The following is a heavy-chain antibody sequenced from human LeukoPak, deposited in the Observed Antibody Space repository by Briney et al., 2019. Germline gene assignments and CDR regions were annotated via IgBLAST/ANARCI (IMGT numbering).Heavy chain of an antibody. CDR3: ARTYSSGWYEYYFDY. CDR1: GFTFSSYS. Sequence: GGSLRLSCAASGFTFSSYSMNWVRQAPGKGLEWVSSISSSSSYIYYADSVKGRFTISRDNAKNSLYLQMNSLRAEDTAVYYCARTYSSGWYEYYFDYWGQGTLVTVSS. D-gene: IGHD6-19*01. V-gene: IGHV3-21*01. J-gene: IGHJ4*02. CDR2: ISSSSSYI.